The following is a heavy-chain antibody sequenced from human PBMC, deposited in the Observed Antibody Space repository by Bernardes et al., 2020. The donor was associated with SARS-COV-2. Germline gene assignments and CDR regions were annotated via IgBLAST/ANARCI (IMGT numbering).Heavy chain of an antibody. CDR1: GGSISSYY. CDR3: ARVKGYSPPYYGMDV. V-gene: IGHV4-59*01. Sequence: SETLSLTCTVSGGSISSYYWSWIRQPPGKGLEWIGYIYYSGSTNYNPSLKSRVTISVDTSKNQFSLKLSSVTAADTAVYYCARVKGYSPPYYGMDVWGQGTTVTVSS. D-gene: IGHD5-18*01. J-gene: IGHJ6*02. CDR2: IYYSGST.